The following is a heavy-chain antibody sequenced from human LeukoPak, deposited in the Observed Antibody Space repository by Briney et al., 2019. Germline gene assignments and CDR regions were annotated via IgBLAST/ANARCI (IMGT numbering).Heavy chain of an antibody. Sequence: GRSLRLSCAASGVTFSSYGMHWVRQAPGKGLEWVAGIWYDGSNKYYADSVKGRFTISRDNSKNTLYLQMNSLRAEDTAVYYCARDPGAGEWVFYFDYWGQGTLVTVSS. D-gene: IGHD3-16*01. CDR2: IWYDGSNK. CDR3: ARDPGAGEWVFYFDY. V-gene: IGHV3-33*01. J-gene: IGHJ4*02. CDR1: GVTFSSYG.